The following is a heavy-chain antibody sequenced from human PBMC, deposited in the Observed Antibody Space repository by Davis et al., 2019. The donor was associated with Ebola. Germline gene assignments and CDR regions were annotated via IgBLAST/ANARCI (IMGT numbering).Heavy chain of an antibody. CDR1: GYSISSGYY. CDR2: IYHSGNT. D-gene: IGHD5-24*01. CDR3: AGRFADGSHNKLDY. J-gene: IGHJ4*02. V-gene: IGHV4-38-2*02. Sequence: LTLSCTLSGYSISSGYYWGWIRQPPGKGLEWIGSIYHSGNTYYNPSLRSRATISLDTSKNHFSLKLSSVPAADTAVYYCAGRFADGSHNKLDYWGQGTLVTVSS.